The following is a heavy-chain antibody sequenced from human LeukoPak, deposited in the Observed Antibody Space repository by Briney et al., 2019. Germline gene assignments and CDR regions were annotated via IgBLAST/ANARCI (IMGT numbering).Heavy chain of an antibody. CDR3: ARDQPSVLRYFDWLAGNFDY. CDR1: GYTFTGYY. V-gene: IGHV1-2*06. D-gene: IGHD3-9*01. J-gene: IGHJ4*02. Sequence: GASVKVSCKASGYTFTGYYMHWVRQAPGQGLEWMGRINPNSGGTNYAQKFQGRATMTRDTSISTAYMELSRLRSDDTAVYYCARDQPSVLRYFDWLAGNFDYWGQGTLVTVSS. CDR2: INPNSGGT.